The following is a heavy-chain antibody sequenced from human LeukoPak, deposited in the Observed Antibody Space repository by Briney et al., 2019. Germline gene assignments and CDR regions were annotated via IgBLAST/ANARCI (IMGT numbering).Heavy chain of an antibody. CDR2: MYYSGST. J-gene: IGHJ6*03. CDR1: GVSINSYY. CDR3: ARAGPPTYYYYYYMDV. V-gene: IGHV4-59*01. Sequence: SETLSLTCAVSGVSINSYYWSWIRQAPGKGLEWIGSMYYSGSTKYNPSLKSRVTISVDSSQTQFSLKLTSVTAADTAVYYCARAGPPTYYYYYYMDVWGKGTTVTVSS.